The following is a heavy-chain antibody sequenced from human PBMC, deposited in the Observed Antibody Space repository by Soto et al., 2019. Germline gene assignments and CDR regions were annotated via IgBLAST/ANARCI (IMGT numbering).Heavy chain of an antibody. J-gene: IGHJ4*02. CDR3: ARDRDLQLGDY. CDR2: ISAYNGNT. Sequence: DSLWVACKASGGTFTTYGISWVRQAPGQGLEWMGWISAYNGNTNYAQKLQGRVTMTTDTSTSTAYMELRSLRSDDTAVYYCARDRDLQLGDYWGQGTLVPSPQ. V-gene: IGHV1-18*01. D-gene: IGHD5-18*01. CDR1: GGTFTTYG.